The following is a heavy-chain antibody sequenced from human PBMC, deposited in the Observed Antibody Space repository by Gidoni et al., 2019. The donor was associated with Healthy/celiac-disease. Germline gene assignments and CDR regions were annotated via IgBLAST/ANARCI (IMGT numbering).Heavy chain of an antibody. D-gene: IGHD3-22*01. V-gene: IGHV1-69*01. Sequence: QVQLVQSGAEVTKPGSSVKVDCKASGGTFSSYAISWVRQAPGQGLEWMGGIIPIFGTANYAQKFQGRVTITADEPTSTAYMELSSLRSEDTAVYYCARELGSSGYYPDAFDIWGQVTMVTVSS. CDR3: ARELGSSGYYPDAFDI. J-gene: IGHJ3*02. CDR1: GGTFSSYA. CDR2: IIPIFGTA.